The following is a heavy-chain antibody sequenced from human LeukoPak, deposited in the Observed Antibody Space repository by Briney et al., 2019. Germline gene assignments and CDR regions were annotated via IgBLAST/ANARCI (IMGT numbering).Heavy chain of an antibody. CDR3: AREGRQGALHGY. CDR2: INPNSGGT. V-gene: IGHV1-2*02. CDR1: GYTFSDNY. D-gene: IGHD1-26*01. Sequence: ASVKVSCKASGYTFSDNYMHWVRQAPGQGLEWMGWINPNSGGTNYAQKFQGRVSMTRDTSISTACMELSRLRSDDTAVYYCAREGRQGALHGYWGQGTLVTVSS. J-gene: IGHJ4*02.